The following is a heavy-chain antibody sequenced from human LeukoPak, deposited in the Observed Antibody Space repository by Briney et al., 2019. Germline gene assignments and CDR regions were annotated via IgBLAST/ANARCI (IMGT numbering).Heavy chain of an antibody. CDR1: GFTFSSYA. Sequence: GGSLRLSCAASGFTFSSYAMSWVRQAPGRGLEWVSSISGSGGDTYYADSVKGRFTISRDNSKNTLYLQMNSLRAEDTAVYYCAKGSFGYCSGGSCYVDYWGQGTLVTVSS. CDR2: ISGSGGDT. V-gene: IGHV3-23*01. CDR3: AKGSFGYCSGGSCYVDY. J-gene: IGHJ4*02. D-gene: IGHD2-15*01.